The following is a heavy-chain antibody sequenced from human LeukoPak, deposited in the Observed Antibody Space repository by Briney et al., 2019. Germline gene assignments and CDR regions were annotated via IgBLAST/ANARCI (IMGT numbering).Heavy chain of an antibody. D-gene: IGHD6-13*01. V-gene: IGHV3-7*01. CDR2: IKQDGSEK. CDR1: GFTFSSYW. J-gene: IGHJ4*02. Sequence: GGSLRLSCAASGFTFSSYWMSWVRQPPGKWLEWVANIKQDGSEKYYVDSVKGRFTISRDDAKNSLYLQMNSLRAEDTAVYYCARDGWVYYFDYWGQGTLVTVSS. CDR3: ARDGWVYYFDY.